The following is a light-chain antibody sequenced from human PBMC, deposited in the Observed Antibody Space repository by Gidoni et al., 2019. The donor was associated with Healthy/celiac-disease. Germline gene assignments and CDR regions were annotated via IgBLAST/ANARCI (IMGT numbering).Light chain of an antibody. CDR2: DVS. J-gene: IGLJ1*01. CDR3: SSYTSSSTLYV. Sequence: HSALTQPASVSGSPGPSITISCTGTSSDVGGYNYVPWYQQHPGKAPKLMIYDVSNRPSGVSNRFSGSKSGNTASLTISGLQAEDEADYYCSSYTSSSTLYVFGTGTKVTVL. CDR1: SSDVGGYNY. V-gene: IGLV2-14*01.